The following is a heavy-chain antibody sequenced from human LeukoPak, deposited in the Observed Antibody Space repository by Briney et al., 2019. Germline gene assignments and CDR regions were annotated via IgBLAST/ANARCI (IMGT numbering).Heavy chain of an antibody. V-gene: IGHV4-38-2*02. Sequence: SETLSLTCTVSGYSIGTYYYWGCIRQPPGKGLEWIGSIYNSGSTYYNPSLKSRITISVDTSKNQFSLKLSSVTAADTAVYYCARNSCSSSPPERYNWFDPWGQGTLVTVSS. D-gene: IGHD6-6*01. CDR2: IYNSGST. CDR1: GYSIGTYYY. J-gene: IGHJ5*02. CDR3: ARNSCSSSPPERYNWFDP.